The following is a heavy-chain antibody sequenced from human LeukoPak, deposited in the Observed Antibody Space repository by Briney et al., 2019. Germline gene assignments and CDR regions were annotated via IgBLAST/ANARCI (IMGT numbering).Heavy chain of an antibody. CDR1: GFTFSRYA. Sequence: GGSLRLSCAASGFTFSRYAMHWVRQAPGKGLEWVTVISYDGTNKYYADSVKGRFTISRDNSKNTLYLQMNSLRAEDTAVYYCAKSSTKNDAFDIWGQGTMVTASS. CDR3: AKSSTKNDAFDI. V-gene: IGHV3-30*18. D-gene: IGHD6-6*01. J-gene: IGHJ3*02. CDR2: ISYDGTNK.